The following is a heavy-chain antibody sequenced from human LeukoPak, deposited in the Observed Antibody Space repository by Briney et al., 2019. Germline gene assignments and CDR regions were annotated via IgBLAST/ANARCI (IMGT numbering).Heavy chain of an antibody. Sequence: GGSLRLSCAASGFTFSNYAMSWVRQAPGKGLEWVSSLTGSGDGTYYADSVKGRFTISRDNSKNTQYLQMNSLRAEDTAVYYCGRIAINANNGMDVWGQGTTVTVSS. D-gene: IGHD1/OR15-1a*01. CDR1: GFTFSNYA. J-gene: IGHJ6*02. CDR3: GRIAINANNGMDV. CDR2: LTGSGDGT. V-gene: IGHV3-23*01.